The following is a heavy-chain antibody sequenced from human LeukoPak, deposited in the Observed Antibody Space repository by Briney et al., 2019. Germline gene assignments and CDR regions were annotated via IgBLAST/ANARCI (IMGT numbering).Heavy chain of an antibody. Sequence: GGSLRLSCAASGFTFSSYSMNWVRQAPGKGLEWVSSISSSSSYIYYADSVKGRFTISRDNAKNSLYLQMNSLRAEDTAVYYCARDQRSLTGRVDYWGQGTLVTVSS. D-gene: IGHD3-9*01. CDR3: ARDQRSLTGRVDY. CDR1: GFTFSSYS. J-gene: IGHJ4*02. CDR2: ISSSSSYI. V-gene: IGHV3-21*01.